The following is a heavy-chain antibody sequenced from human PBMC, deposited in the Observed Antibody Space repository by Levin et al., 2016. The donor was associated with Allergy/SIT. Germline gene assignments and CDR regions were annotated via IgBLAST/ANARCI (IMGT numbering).Heavy chain of an antibody. CDR1: GGSISSSSYY. CDR3: ARHGVGIEDFDY. J-gene: IGHJ4*02. CDR2: IYYSGST. D-gene: IGHD3-3*01. V-gene: IGHV4-39*01. Sequence: GSLRLSCTVSGGSISSSSYYWGWIRQPPGKGLEWIGSIYYSGSTYYNPSLKSRVTISVDTSKNQFSLKLSSVTAADTAVYYCARHGVGIEDFDYWGQGTLVTVSS.